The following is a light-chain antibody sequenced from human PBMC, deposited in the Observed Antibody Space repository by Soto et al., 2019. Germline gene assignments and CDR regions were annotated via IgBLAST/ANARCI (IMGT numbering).Light chain of an antibody. J-gene: IGKJ1*01. CDR3: QQYNSYST. V-gene: IGKV1-5*01. Sequence: DIQMTQSPSTLSASVGDRVTITCRASQSISSWLAWYQQKPRGSPKLLIYDASRLQSGVPSRFSGSGSGTESTLTITSLQPDDFATYFCQQYNSYSTFGQGTKVDIK. CDR1: QSISSW. CDR2: DAS.